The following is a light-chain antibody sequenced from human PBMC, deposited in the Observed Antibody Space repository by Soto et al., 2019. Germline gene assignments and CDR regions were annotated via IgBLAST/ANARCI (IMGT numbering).Light chain of an antibody. CDR1: SSNIGNNY. V-gene: IGLV1-51*01. CDR2: DND. CDR3: ATWDRSLSVGV. J-gene: IGLJ2*01. Sequence: QSVLTQPPSVSAAPGQKVTISCSGSSSNIGNNYVFWYQQLPGTAPKLLIYDNDKRPSGIPDRFSGSKSGTSATLGITGLQTGDAAAYYCATWDRSLSVGVFGGGTKLTVL.